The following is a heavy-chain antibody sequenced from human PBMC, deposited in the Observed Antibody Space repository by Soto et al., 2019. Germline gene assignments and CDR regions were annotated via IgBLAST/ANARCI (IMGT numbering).Heavy chain of an antibody. CDR1: GDSISSSSYY. V-gene: IGHV4-39*01. CDR3: ARLGILGSGSYYY. Sequence: PSETLSLTCTVSGDSISSSSYYWGWIRQPPGKGLEWIGSIYYSGSTYYNPSLKSRVTISVDTSKDQFSLKLSSVTAADTAVYYCARLGILGSGSYYYWGQGTLVTVSS. D-gene: IGHD3-10*01. J-gene: IGHJ4*02. CDR2: IYYSGST.